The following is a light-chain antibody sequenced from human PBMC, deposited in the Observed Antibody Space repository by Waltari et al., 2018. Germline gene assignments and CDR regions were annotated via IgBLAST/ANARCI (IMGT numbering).Light chain of an antibody. Sequence: QPVLTQPPSSSASPGESARLTCTLPSDINVGSYNIYWYQQKPGSPPRYLLYYYSDSDKDQGSGVPSRFSGYKDASAKTGILLISGLQSEDEADYYCMIWPTNTVVFGGGTKLTVL. J-gene: IGLJ2*01. CDR1: SDINVGSYN. CDR3: MIWPTNTVV. CDR2: YYSDSDK. V-gene: IGLV5-37*01.